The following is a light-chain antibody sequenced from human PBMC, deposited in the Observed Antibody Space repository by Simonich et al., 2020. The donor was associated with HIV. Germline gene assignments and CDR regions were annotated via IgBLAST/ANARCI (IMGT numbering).Light chain of an antibody. CDR3: SSYTSSSTWV. CDR1: SSDVGGYNY. V-gene: IGLV2-14*01. J-gene: IGLJ3*02. CDR2: DFR. Sequence: QSALTQPASVSGSPGQSIPISCTGASSDVGGYNYVSWYQQHPSKAPKLMIYDFRKRPSGVSNRFSGSKSGNTASLTISGLQAEDETDYYCSSYTSSSTWVFGGGTKLTVL.